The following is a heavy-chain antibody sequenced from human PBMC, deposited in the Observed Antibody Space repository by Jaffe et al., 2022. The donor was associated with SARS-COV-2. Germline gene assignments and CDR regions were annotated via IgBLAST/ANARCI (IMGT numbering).Heavy chain of an antibody. CDR2: IFSNDEK. CDR1: GFSLSNARMG. D-gene: IGHD1-1*01. Sequence: QVTLKESGPVLVKPTETLTLTCTVSGFSLSNARMGVSWIRQPPGKALEWLAHIFSNDEKSYSTSLKSRLTISKDTSKSQVVLTMTNMDPVDTATYYCARILRFPVNPVQLERRFDYWGQGTLVTVSS. CDR3: ARILRFPVNPVQLERRFDY. V-gene: IGHV2-26*01. J-gene: IGHJ4*02.